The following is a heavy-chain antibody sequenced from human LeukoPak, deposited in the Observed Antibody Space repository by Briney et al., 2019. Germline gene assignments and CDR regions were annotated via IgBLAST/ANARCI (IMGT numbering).Heavy chain of an antibody. J-gene: IGHJ4*02. V-gene: IGHV4-34*01. Sequence: SETLSLTCAVYGGSLSGYYWTWVRQPPGKGLEWIGEISHSGGANYSPSLKSRVTISLDTSKNQFSLRLTSVTAADTAVYYCASGSYPDLDYWGQGTLVTVSS. CDR3: ASGSYPDLDY. D-gene: IGHD1-26*01. CDR1: GGSLSGYY. CDR2: ISHSGGA.